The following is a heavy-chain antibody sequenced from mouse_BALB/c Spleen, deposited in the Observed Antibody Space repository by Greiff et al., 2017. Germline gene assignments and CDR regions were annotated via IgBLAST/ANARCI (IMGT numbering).Heavy chain of an antibody. J-gene: IGHJ3*01. CDR1: GFTFTDYY. CDR2: IRNKANGYTT. CDR3: ARDHGYDWFAY. V-gene: IGHV7-3*02. Sequence: EVKLVESGGGLVQPGGSLRLSCATSGFTFTDYYMSWVRQPPGKALEWLGFIRNKANGYTTEYSASVKGRFTISRDNYQSILYLQMNTLRAEDSATYYCARDHGYDWFAYWGQGTLVTISA. D-gene: IGHD2-2*01.